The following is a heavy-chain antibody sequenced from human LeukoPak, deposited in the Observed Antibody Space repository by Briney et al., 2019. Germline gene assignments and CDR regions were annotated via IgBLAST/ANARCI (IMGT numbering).Heavy chain of an antibody. J-gene: IGHJ6*03. CDR2: INSRSYL. CDR3: AKDPIRFPDMDV. D-gene: IGHD3-3*01. CDR1: GFTFSNYN. V-gene: IGHV3-21*04. Sequence: GGSLRLSCAASGFTFSNYNFNWIRQAPGKGLESVSTINSRSYLYYADSVKGRFTVSRDNAKNSLFLQMDSLRAEDTAVYYCAKDPIRFPDMDVWGKGTTVTVSS.